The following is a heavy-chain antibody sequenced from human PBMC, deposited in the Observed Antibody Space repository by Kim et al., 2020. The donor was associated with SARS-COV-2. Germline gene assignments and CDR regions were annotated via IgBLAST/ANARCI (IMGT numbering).Heavy chain of an antibody. CDR2: IKQDGSEK. D-gene: IGHD5-12*01. CDR1: GFTFSSYW. Sequence: GGSLRLSCAASGFTFSSYWMSWVRQAPGKGLEWVANIKQDGSEKYYVDSVKGRFTISRDNAKNSLYLQMNSLRAEDTAVYYCARDPLWPRWLQPESSDYWGQGTLVTVSS. CDR3: ARDPLWPRWLQPESSDY. V-gene: IGHV3-7*01. J-gene: IGHJ4*02.